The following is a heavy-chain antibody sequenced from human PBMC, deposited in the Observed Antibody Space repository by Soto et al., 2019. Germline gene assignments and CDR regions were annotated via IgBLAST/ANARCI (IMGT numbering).Heavy chain of an antibody. CDR1: GFIFDDFA. V-gene: IGHV3-9*01. CDR2: ISWNSGDI. CDR3: AKTRDVAVAATVDF. Sequence: EVQLVESGGGLVQPGRSLRLSCVTSGFIFDDFAFHWVRQAPGKGLEWVSGISWNSGDIAYADSVTGRFIVSRDSATNSLFLQMNSLSAEDTAFYYCAKTRDVAVAATVDFWGKGTLVTVSS. J-gene: IGHJ4*02. D-gene: IGHD6-25*01.